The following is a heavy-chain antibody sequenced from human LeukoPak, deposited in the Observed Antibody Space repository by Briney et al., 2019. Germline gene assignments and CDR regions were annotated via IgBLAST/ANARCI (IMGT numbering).Heavy chain of an antibody. Sequence: ASVKVSCKASGYTFTSYGISWVRQAPGQGLEWMGWIGAYNGNTNYAQKLQGRVTMTTDTSTSTAYMELRSLRSDDTAVYYCARGWYDSSGYYYGIDDYYYYMDVWGKGTTVTVSS. V-gene: IGHV1-18*01. CDR1: GYTFTSYG. CDR3: ARGWYDSSGYYYGIDDYYYYMDV. CDR2: IGAYNGNT. J-gene: IGHJ6*03. D-gene: IGHD3-22*01.